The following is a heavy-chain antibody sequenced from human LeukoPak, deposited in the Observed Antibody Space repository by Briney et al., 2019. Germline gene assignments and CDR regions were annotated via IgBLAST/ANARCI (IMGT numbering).Heavy chain of an antibody. CDR1: GGSISSDHW. V-gene: IGHV4-4*02. D-gene: IGHD6-19*01. Sequence: SETLSLTCAVSGGSISSDHWWTWVRQPPGKGLEWIGEIYQSGSPNYNPSLRSRVTISVDTSKNQFSLKLSSVTATDTAVYYCARRRAGRDWFDPWGQGTLVTVSS. CDR3: ARRRAGRDWFDP. J-gene: IGHJ5*02. CDR2: IYQSGSP.